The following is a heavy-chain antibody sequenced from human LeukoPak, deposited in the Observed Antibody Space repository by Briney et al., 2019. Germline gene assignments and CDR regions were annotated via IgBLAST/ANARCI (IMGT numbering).Heavy chain of an antibody. CDR2: IGGSGDNT. CDR1: GFTFSSYA. D-gene: IGHD3-22*01. J-gene: IGHJ4*02. V-gene: IGHV3-23*01. CDR3: AKHSYGSSGYYSIDY. Sequence: GGSLRLSCAASGFTFSSYAMSWVRQAPGKGLEWVSSIGGSGDNTFYADSVKGRFTISRDNSKNTLYLQMNSLRAEDTAVYYCAKHSYGSSGYYSIDYWGQGTLVTVFS.